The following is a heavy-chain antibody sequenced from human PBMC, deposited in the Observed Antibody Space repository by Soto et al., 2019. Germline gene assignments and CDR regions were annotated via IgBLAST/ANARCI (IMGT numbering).Heavy chain of an antibody. CDR1: GGSISSSSYY. D-gene: IGHD2-8*02. CDR2: TYYNGNA. CDR3: ARDKITGLFDY. Sequence: SETLSLTCAVSGGSISSSSYYWGWIRQPPGKGLEWIGTTYYNGNAYYNPSLKSRVSMSVDTSKNQFSLKLTSVTAADTAVYYCARDKITGLFDYWGQGTLVTVSS. J-gene: IGHJ4*02. V-gene: IGHV4-39*02.